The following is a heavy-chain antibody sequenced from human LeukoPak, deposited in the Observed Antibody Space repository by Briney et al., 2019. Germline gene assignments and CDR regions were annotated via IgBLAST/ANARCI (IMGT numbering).Heavy chain of an antibody. Sequence: SETLSLTCAVSGYSISSGHYWGWIRQPPGKGLEWIGGIYHSGSTYYNPSLKSRVTISVDTSKNQFSLKVNSVTAADTAVYYCGRAQGATDYWGQGTLVTVSS. CDR2: IYHSGST. CDR3: GRAQGATDY. D-gene: IGHD1-26*01. V-gene: IGHV4-38-2*01. J-gene: IGHJ4*02. CDR1: GYSISSGHY.